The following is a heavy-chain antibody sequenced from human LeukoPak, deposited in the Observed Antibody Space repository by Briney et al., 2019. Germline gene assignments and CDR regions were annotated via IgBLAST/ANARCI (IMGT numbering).Heavy chain of an antibody. CDR3: ARRYYSYYAMDV. CDR2: IYYSGTT. CDR1: GGSIRSYY. J-gene: IGHJ6*02. V-gene: IGHV4-59*01. Sequence: SETLSLTCTVSGGSIRSYYWSWIRQPPGKGLEWIGSIYYSGTTNYNPSLKSRVTISVDTSKNQFSLKLSSVTAAGTAVYYCARRYYSYYAMDVWGQGTTVTVSS.